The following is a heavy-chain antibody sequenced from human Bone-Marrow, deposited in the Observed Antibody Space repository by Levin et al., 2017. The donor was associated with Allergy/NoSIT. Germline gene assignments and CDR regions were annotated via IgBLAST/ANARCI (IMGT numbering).Heavy chain of an antibody. V-gene: IGHV3-33*01. Sequence: GGSLRLSCAASGFTFSSYGMHWVRQAPGKGLEWVAVIWYDGSNKYYADSVKGRFTISRDNSKNTLYLQMNSLRAEDTAVYYCARDPGRWLQFGAFDIWGQGTMVTVSS. CDR1: GFTFSSYG. D-gene: IGHD5-24*01. J-gene: IGHJ3*02. CDR3: ARDPGRWLQFGAFDI. CDR2: IWYDGSNK.